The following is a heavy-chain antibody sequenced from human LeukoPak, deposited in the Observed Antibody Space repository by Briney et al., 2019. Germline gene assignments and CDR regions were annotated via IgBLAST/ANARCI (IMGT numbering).Heavy chain of an antibody. J-gene: IGHJ4*02. CDR1: GFTFSSYS. V-gene: IGHV3-21*01. CDR2: ISSSSSYI. Sequence: GGSLRLSCAASGFTFSSYSMNWVRQAPGKGLEWVSSISSSSSYIYYADSVKGRFTISRDNAKNSLYLQMNTLTAEDTAVYYCARDFGGNSDFWGQGTLVTVSS. D-gene: IGHD4-23*01. CDR3: ARDFGGNSDF.